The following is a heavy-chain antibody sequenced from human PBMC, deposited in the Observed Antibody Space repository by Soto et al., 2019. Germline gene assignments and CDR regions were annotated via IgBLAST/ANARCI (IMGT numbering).Heavy chain of an antibody. D-gene: IGHD5-12*01. CDR3: ARNVVATIQLDY. CDR1: GYSFPTYA. J-gene: IGHJ4*02. Sequence: QVQLVQSGAEVKKPGASVKVSCKASGYSFPTYAVHWVRQAPGQRLEWMGWIDVGNGNTKYSQKFQGRVTMTRDTSANTAYMQLSSLTSEDTAVYYCARNVVATIQLDYWGQGTLVTVSS. V-gene: IGHV1-3*01. CDR2: IDVGNGNT.